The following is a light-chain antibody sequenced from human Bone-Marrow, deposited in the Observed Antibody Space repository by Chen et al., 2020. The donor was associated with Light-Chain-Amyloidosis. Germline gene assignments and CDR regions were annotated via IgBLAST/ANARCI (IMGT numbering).Light chain of an antibody. CDR2: DVS. CDR1: SSDVGGYNY. J-gene: IGLJ2*01. V-gene: IGLV2-14*03. CDR3: SSYTSSSTLEV. Sequence: QSALTQPASVSGSPGQSITISCTGTSSDVGGYNYVSWYQQHPGKAPKLMIYDVSNRPSGVSNLFSGSTSGNTASLTISGLQAEDEADYYCSSYTSSSTLEVFGGGSKLTVL.